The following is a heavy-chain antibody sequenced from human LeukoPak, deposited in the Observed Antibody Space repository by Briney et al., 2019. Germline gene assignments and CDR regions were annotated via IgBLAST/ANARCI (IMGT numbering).Heavy chain of an antibody. J-gene: IGHJ4*02. CDR3: ARVASRTYGDYFDY. V-gene: IGHV3-20*04. Sequence: AGGSLRLSCAASGFTFDDYGMTWVRQAPGKGLESVSGINWNGGSTVYADSVKGRFTISRDNAKNSLYLQMNSLRAEDTALYYCARVASRTYGDYFDYWGQGTLVTVSS. CDR1: GFTFDDYG. D-gene: IGHD4-17*01. CDR2: INWNGGST.